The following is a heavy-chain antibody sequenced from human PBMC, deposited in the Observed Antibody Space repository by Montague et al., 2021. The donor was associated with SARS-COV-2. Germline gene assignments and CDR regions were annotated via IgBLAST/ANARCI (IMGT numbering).Heavy chain of an antibody. J-gene: IGHJ4*02. CDR1: GGSFSGYY. CDR3: ARWDPQTLTLIGLRGKSASDY. D-gene: IGHD4-23*01. Sequence: SETLSLTCAVYGGSFSGYYWTWIRQSPGKGLVWIAEINHSGTTNYNFSPSLRSRVTISVDTSKSQFSLKLSSVTAADTGVYYCARWDPQTLTLIGLRGKSASDYWGQGTLVTVSS. CDR2: INHSGTT. V-gene: IGHV4-34*01.